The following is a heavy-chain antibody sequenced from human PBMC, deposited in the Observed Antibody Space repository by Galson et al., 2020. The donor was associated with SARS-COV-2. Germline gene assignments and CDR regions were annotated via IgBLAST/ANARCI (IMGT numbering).Heavy chain of an antibody. CDR1: GYTFTSYY. V-gene: IGHV1-46*01. CDR2: INPSDDNT. CDR3: AREWCDTISSGFDY. J-gene: IGHJ4*02. Sequence: ASVKVSCKASGYTFTSYYLHWVRQAPGQGLEWVGIINPSDDNTAYAQKFQGRVTMTRGTSTSTVYMELSSLRPEDTAVYYCAREWCDTISSGFDYWGRGTLVTVSS. D-gene: IGHD2-8*02.